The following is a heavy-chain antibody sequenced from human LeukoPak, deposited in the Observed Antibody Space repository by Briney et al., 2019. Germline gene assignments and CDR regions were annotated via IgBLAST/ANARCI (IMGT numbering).Heavy chain of an antibody. CDR3: AKRGVTAPNPPDC. Sequence: GGSLRLSCAASGFTFRSYGMHWVRQAPGKGLEWVAVISYGGSNKYYADSVKGRFTISRDNSKNTLYLQMNSLRAEDTAVSYCAKRGVTAPNPPDCWGQGTLVTVSS. CDR2: ISYGGSNK. CDR1: GFTFRSYG. J-gene: IGHJ4*02. V-gene: IGHV3-30*18. D-gene: IGHD2-21*02.